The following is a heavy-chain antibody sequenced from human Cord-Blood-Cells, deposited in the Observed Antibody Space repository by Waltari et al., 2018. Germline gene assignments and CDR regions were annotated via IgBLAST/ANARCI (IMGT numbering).Heavy chain of an antibody. V-gene: IGHV2-26*01. J-gene: IGHJ2*01. CDR3: ARIRIAAAGYWYFDL. Sequence: QVTLKESGPVLVTPTETLTLTCTVSGFSLSNARMGVSWSRQPPGKALEWLAHIFSNDEKSYSTSLKSRLTIAKDTSKSQVVLTMTNMDPVDTATYYCARIRIAAAGYWYFDLWGRGTLVTVSS. CDR2: IFSNDEK. CDR1: GFSLSNARMG. D-gene: IGHD6-13*01.